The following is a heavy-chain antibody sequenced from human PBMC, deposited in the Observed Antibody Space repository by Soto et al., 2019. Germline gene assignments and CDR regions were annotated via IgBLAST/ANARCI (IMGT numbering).Heavy chain of an antibody. V-gene: IGHV1-24*01. CDR2: FDPEDGET. CDR1: GYTLTELS. D-gene: IGHD3-9*01. J-gene: IGHJ3*02. Sequence: GASVKVSCKVSGYTLTELSMHWVRQAPGKGLEWMGGFDPEDGETIYAQKFQGRVTMTEDTSTDTAYMELSSLRSEDTAVYYCATGPWRLDWLSHDAFDIWGQGTMVTVSS. CDR3: ATGPWRLDWLSHDAFDI.